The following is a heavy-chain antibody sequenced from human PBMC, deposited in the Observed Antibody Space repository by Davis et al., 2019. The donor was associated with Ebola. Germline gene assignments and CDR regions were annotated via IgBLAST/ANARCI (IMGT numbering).Heavy chain of an antibody. CDR2: IRSDGINR. CDR3: ARAGSGSYDNFHYGMDV. J-gene: IGHJ6*04. V-gene: IGHV3-30*02. D-gene: IGHD3-10*01. Sequence: GESLKISCAASGFIFSSYVIHWVRQAPGKGLEWVAFIRSDGINRYYTDSVKGRFTISRDNSKNLLFLQMNSLRAEDTAVYFCARAGSGSYDNFHYGMDVWGRGTAVTVSS. CDR1: GFIFSSYV.